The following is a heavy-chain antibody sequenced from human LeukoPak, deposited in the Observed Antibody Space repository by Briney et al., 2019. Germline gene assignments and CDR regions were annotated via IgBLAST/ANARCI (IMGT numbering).Heavy chain of an antibody. CDR2: ISSSSNTI. CDR1: GFTFSSYS. CDR3: ARDLVVPAAIQGYDAFDI. J-gene: IGHJ3*02. V-gene: IGHV3-48*01. Sequence: GGSLRLSCAASGFTFSSYSMNWVRQAPGKGLEWVSYISSSSNTIYYADSVKGRFTISRDNAKNSLYLQMNSLRAEDTAVYYCARDLVVPAAIQGYDAFDIWGQGTMVSVSS. D-gene: IGHD2-2*01.